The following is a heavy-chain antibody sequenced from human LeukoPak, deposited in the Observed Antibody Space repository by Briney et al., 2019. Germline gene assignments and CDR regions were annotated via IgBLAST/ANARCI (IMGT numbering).Heavy chain of an antibody. Sequence: GRSLRLSCAASGFTFSSYGMHWVRQAPGKGLEWVAVISYDGSNKYYADSVKGRFTISRDNSKNTLNLQMNSLRAEDTAVYYCANESPKRRWLQVDYWGQGTLVTVSS. D-gene: IGHD5-24*01. CDR1: GFTFSSYG. CDR3: ANESPKRRWLQVDY. CDR2: ISYDGSNK. V-gene: IGHV3-30*18. J-gene: IGHJ4*02.